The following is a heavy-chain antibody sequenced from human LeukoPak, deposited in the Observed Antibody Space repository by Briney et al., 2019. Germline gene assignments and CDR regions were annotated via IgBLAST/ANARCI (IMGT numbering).Heavy chain of an antibody. CDR2: IRSIPYGGTT. Sequence: GRSLRLSCKASGFTFGDYAMTWVRQAPGKGLDWVGFIRSIPYGGTTEYAASVKGRFTISRDNSKGIAYLQMNSLKTEDTGVYYCTTDLPSLGAGEFDYWGQGTLVTVSS. V-gene: IGHV3-49*04. CDR3: TTDLPSLGAGEFDY. D-gene: IGHD3-10*01. J-gene: IGHJ4*02. CDR1: GFTFGDYA.